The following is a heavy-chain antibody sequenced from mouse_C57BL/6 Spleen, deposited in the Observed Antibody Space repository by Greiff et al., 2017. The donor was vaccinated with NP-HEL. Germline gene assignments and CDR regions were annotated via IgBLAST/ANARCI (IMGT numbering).Heavy chain of an antibody. D-gene: IGHD2-4*01. CDR2: IGNGDAST. CDR1: GFTFSDLY. Sequence: VKLAEFGGGFGQPGGFLKISRAASGFTFSDLYKNWGLITTGWTLRVVEYIGNGDASTDYPDTVNGLFTISRDNAKNTLYLQMSRLKSEDTAMYYCARVYDYMDYWGQGTSVTVSS. J-gene: IGHJ4*01. CDR3: ARVYDYMDY. V-gene: IGHV5-12*01.